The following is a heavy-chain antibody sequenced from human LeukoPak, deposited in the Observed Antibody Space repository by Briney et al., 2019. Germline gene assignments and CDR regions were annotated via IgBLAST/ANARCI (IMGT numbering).Heavy chain of an antibody. CDR1: GFTFSSYA. CDR2: ISGSGGST. CDR3: AKGVSHSSGWYANYYYGMDV. V-gene: IGHV3-23*01. J-gene: IGHJ6*02. D-gene: IGHD6-19*01. Sequence: GGSLRLSSAASGFTFSSYAMSWVRQAPGKGLEWVSAISGSGGSTYYADSVKGRFTISRDNSKNTLYLQMNSLRAEDTAVYYCAKGVSHSSGWYANYYYGMDVWGQGTTVTVSS.